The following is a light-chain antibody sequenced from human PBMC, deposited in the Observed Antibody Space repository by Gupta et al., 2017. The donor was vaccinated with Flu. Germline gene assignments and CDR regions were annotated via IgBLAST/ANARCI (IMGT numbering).Light chain of an antibody. CDR1: QSISSS. V-gene: IGKV1-39*01. CDR3: QQSYSTWFS. Sequence: DIPMTQSPSSLSASVGDRVTIACRASQSISSSLNWSQQKPGKAPKLLSYAASSLQSELPSRISGSGSATDFTLTISRLQSEDFATYYCQQSYSTWFSFGRGTKVEI. CDR2: AAS. J-gene: IGKJ4*01.